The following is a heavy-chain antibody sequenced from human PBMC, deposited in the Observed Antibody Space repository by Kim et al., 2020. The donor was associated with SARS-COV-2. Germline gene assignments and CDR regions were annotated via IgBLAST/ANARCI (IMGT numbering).Heavy chain of an antibody. D-gene: IGHD6-13*01. Sequence: GESLKISCKGSGYSFTSYWIGWVRQMPGKGLEWMGIIYPGDSDTRYSPSFQGQVTISADKSISTAYLQWSSLKASDTAMYYCARRGAAAGTYYYYYGMDVWGQGTTVTVSS. J-gene: IGHJ6*02. CDR1: GYSFTSYW. CDR2: IYPGDSDT. V-gene: IGHV5-51*01. CDR3: ARRGAAAGTYYYYYGMDV.